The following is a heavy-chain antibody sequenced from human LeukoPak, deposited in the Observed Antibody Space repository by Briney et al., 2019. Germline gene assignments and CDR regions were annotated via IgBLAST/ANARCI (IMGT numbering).Heavy chain of an antibody. V-gene: IGHV3-53*01. CDR2: IYSGGTT. CDR1: GFTVSSHD. J-gene: IGHJ4*02. D-gene: IGHD5-18*01. CDR3: AKAAGTADFDY. Sequence: GGSLRLSCAASGFTVSSHDMSWVRQAPRKGLEWVSVIYSGGTTYYADSVKGRFTISRDNSKNTLYLQMNSLRAEDMAVYYCAKAAGTADFDYWGQGTLVTVSS.